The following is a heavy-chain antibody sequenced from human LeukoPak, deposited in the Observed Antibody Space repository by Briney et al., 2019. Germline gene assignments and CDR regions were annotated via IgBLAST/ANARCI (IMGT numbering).Heavy chain of an antibody. CDR1: GYRFTSYW. CDR2: IYPGDSDT. D-gene: IGHD4-17*01. V-gene: IGHV5-51*06. J-gene: IGHJ4*02. Sequence: GESLKISCKGSGYRFTSYWIGWVRQMPGKGLEWMGIIYPGDSDTRYSPSFQGQITISVDKSISTAYVQWSSLKASDTAMYYCARSRRPTVTSLDYWGQGTLVTVSS. CDR3: ARSRRPTVTSLDY.